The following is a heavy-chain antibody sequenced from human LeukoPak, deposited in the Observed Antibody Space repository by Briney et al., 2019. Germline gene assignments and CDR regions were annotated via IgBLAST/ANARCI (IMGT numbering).Heavy chain of an antibody. V-gene: IGHV3-21*01. J-gene: IGHJ6*02. CDR1: GFTFSSYS. CDR3: ARDCGGAPQGDYGMDV. D-gene: IGHD2-21*01. CDR2: ISSSSYV. Sequence: PGGSLRLSCAASGFTFSSYSMNWVRQAPGKGLEWVSSISSSSYVYYADSVKGRFIISRDNAKNSLYLQMNSLRAEDTAVYYCARDCGGAPQGDYGMDVWGQGTTVTVSS.